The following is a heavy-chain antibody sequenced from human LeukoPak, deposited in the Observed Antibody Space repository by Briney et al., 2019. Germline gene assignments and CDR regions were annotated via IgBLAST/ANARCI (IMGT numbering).Heavy chain of an antibody. CDR1: GFTFSNFW. CDR3: ARDQGALWY. CDR2: INLQGSER. V-gene: IGHV3-7*01. Sequence: GGSLRLSCVASGFTFSNFWMNWVRQAPGKGLEWVASINLQGSERYYVDSVKGRFTIPRDNAKNSLYLQMNSLRAEDTAVYYCARDQGALWYWGQGTLVTVSS. J-gene: IGHJ4*02.